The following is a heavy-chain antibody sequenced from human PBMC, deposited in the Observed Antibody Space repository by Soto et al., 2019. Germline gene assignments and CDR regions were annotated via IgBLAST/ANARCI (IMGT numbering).Heavy chain of an antibody. V-gene: IGHV4-59*08. CDR3: LTQGFGPLHGLVDV. D-gene: IGHD3-10*01. CDR2: IYYSGSA. CDR1: GGSISSYY. Sequence: SETLSLTCTVSGGSISSYYWSWIRQPPGKGLEWIGYIYYSGSANYNPSLKSRVTISVDTSKNQFSLKLASVTAADTAVYYCLTQGFGPLHGLVDVWGQGTTVTVSS. J-gene: IGHJ6*02.